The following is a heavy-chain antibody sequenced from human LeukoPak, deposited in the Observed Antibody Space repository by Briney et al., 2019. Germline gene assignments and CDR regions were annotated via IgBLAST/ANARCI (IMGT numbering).Heavy chain of an antibody. J-gene: IGHJ6*03. Sequence: ASVKVSCKASGYTFTSYGISWVRQAPGQGLEWMGWISAYNGNTNYAQKFQGRVTMTRDTSISTAYMELSRLRSDDTAVYYCARGDSSGWRYYYYYMDIWGKGTTVTVSS. CDR3: ARGDSSGWRYYYYYMDI. CDR2: ISAYNGNT. D-gene: IGHD6-19*01. V-gene: IGHV1-18*01. CDR1: GYTFTSYG.